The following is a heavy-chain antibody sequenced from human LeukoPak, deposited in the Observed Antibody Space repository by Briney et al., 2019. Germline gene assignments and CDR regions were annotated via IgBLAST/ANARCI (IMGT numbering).Heavy chain of an antibody. V-gene: IGHV3-23*01. CDR1: GFTFSSYA. D-gene: IGHD3-22*01. Sequence: GGSLRLSCAASGFTFSSYAMSWVRQAPGKGLEWVSGISGSGGSTYYADSVKGRFTISRDNSKNTLYLQMNSLRAEDTAVYYCATNPPYDSSGYRYYYYYVYVWAKGTTVTVSS. CDR2: ISGSGGST. CDR3: ATNPPYDSSGYRYYYYYVYV. J-gene: IGHJ6*03.